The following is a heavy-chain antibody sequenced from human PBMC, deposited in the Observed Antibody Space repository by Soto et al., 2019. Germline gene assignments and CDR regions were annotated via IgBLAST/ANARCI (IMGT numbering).Heavy chain of an antibody. J-gene: IGHJ6*02. CDR3: ATSAGNSGYYYGMDV. CDR1: GYSCTSYW. D-gene: IGHD6-13*01. V-gene: IGHV5-51*01. CDR2: IFPGDSNI. Sequence: PGESLKISCKCSGYSCTSYWIGWVRQMPGKGLEWMGIIFPGDSNIRYSPSFQGHVTISADKSITTAYLQWTSLKASDTAMYYCATSAGNSGYYYGMDVWGQGTAVTVSS.